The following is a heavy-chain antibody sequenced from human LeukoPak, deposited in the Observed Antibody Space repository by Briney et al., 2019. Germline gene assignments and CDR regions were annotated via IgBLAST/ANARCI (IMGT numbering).Heavy chain of an antibody. Sequence: GGSLRLSCAASGFTFSSYGMHWVRQAPGKGLEWVAVISYDGSNKYYADSVKGRFTISRDNSKNTLYLQMNSLRAEDTAVYYCAKGVTTYSSSSFDYWGQGTLVTVSS. D-gene: IGHD6-6*01. CDR1: GFTFSSYG. J-gene: IGHJ4*02. CDR3: AKGVTTYSSSSFDY. V-gene: IGHV3-30*18. CDR2: ISYDGSNK.